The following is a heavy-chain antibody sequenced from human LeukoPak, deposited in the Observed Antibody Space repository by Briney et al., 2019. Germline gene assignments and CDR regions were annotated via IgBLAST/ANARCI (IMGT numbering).Heavy chain of an antibody. J-gene: IGHJ5*02. CDR3: ARDGATVTGGRNWFDP. CDR2: INPNSGGT. Sequence: ASVKVSCKASGYTFTGYYMHWVRQAPGQGLEWMGWINPNSGGTNYAQEFQGRVTMTRDTSISTAYMELSRLRSDDTAVYYCARDGATVTGGRNWFDPWGQGTLVTVSS. V-gene: IGHV1-2*02. D-gene: IGHD4-17*01. CDR1: GYTFTGYY.